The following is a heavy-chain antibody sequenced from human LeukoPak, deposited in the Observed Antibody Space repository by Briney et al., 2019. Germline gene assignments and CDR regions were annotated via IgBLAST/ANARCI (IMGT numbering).Heavy chain of an antibody. J-gene: IGHJ4*02. D-gene: IGHD3-22*01. Sequence: GGSLRLSCAASGFTVSSNYMSWVRQAPGKGLEGVSVIYSGGSTYYADSVKGRFTISRDNSKNTLYLQMNSLRAEDTAVYYCASTNYYDSSGYYYYWGQGTLVTVSS. CDR3: ASTNYYDSSGYYYY. CDR1: GFTVSSNY. CDR2: IYSGGST. V-gene: IGHV3-53*01.